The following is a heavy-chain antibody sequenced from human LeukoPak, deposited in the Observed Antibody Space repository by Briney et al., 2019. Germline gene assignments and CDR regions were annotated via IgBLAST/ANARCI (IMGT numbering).Heavy chain of an antibody. CDR1: GFTFSSYG. J-gene: IGHJ4*02. CDR2: IRYDGSNK. D-gene: IGHD2-2*03. Sequence: PGGSLRLSCAASGFTFSSYGMHWVRQAPGKGLERVAFIRYDGSNKYYADSVKGRFTISRDNSKNTLYLQMNSLRAEDTAVYYCAKDRAPGYCRSTSCLYYFDYWGQGTLVTVSS. V-gene: IGHV3-30*02. CDR3: AKDRAPGYCRSTSCLYYFDY.